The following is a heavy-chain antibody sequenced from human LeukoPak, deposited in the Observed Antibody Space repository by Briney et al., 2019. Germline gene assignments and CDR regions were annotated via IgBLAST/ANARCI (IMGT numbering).Heavy chain of an antibody. D-gene: IGHD3-22*01. CDR1: GGSISSGGYY. Sequence: SETLSLTCTVSGGSISSGGYYWSWIRQHPGKGLEWIGYIYYSGSTYYNPSLKSRVTISVDTSKNQFSLKLSSVTAADTAVYYCAREWGDYYDSSGPHRPYNWFDPWGQGTLVTVSS. CDR2: IYYSGST. V-gene: IGHV4-31*03. CDR3: AREWGDYYDSSGPHRPYNWFDP. J-gene: IGHJ5*02.